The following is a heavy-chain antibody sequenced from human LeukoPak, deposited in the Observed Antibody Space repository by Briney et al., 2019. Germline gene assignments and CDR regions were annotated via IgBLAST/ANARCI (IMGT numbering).Heavy chain of an antibody. CDR1: GGSIGSYY. Sequence: SETLSLTCTVSGGSIGSYYWSWIRQPPGKGLEWIGYISYSGTANYNPSLSSRVSIFVDTSRNPFSLKLSSVTAADTAVYYCARHSDTVTTSKFDPWGQGTLVTVSS. CDR3: ARHSDTVTTSKFDP. V-gene: IGHV4-59*08. D-gene: IGHD4-17*01. J-gene: IGHJ5*02. CDR2: ISYSGTA.